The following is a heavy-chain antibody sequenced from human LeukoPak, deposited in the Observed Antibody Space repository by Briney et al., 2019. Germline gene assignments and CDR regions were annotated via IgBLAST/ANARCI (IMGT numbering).Heavy chain of an antibody. V-gene: IGHV4-39*01. CDR1: GGSISSSSYY. CDR3: ARHVYGSGWYLGAFDI. D-gene: IGHD6-19*01. Sequence: SETLSLTCTVSGGSISSSSYYWGWIRQPPGKGLEWIGSIYYSGSTYFNPSLKSRVTISVDTSKNQFSLKLSSVTAADTAVYYCARHVYGSGWYLGAFDIWGQGTMVTVSS. CDR2: IYYSGST. J-gene: IGHJ3*02.